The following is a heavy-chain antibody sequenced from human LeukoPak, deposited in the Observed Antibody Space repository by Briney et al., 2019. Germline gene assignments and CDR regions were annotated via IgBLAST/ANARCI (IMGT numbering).Heavy chain of an antibody. CDR1: GFTFSLYA. J-gene: IGHJ6*03. CDR3: ASGSGSYRTPYYYMDV. V-gene: IGHV3-53*01. Sequence: GGSLKLSCAASGFTFSLYAMHWVRQAPGKGLEWVSVIYSGGSTYYADSVKGRFTISRDNSENTLYLQMNSLRGEDTAMYYCASGSGSYRTPYYYMDVWGTGTTVTVSS. CDR2: IYSGGST. D-gene: IGHD3-10*01.